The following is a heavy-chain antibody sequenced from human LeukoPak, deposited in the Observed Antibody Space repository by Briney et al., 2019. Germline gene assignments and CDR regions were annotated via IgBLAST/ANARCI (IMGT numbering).Heavy chain of an antibody. V-gene: IGHV1-2*02. CDR3: ARVGLYDSSGYDY. CDR1: GYTFTGYY. D-gene: IGHD3-22*01. J-gene: IGHJ4*02. CDR2: INPNTGGT. Sequence: ASVKVSCKASGYTFTGYYIHWVRQAPGQGLEWMGWINPNTGGTNYAQEFQGRVTMTRDTSISTAYMELSRLRSDDTAVYYCARVGLYDSSGYDYWGQGTLVTVSS.